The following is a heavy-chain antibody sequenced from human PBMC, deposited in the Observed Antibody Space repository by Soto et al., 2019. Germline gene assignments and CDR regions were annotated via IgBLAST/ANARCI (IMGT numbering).Heavy chain of an antibody. D-gene: IGHD3-10*01. CDR2: IYYSGST. CDR3: ARDSLTMVRGVISDDAFDI. CDR1: GVSISSYY. V-gene: IGHV4-59*01. Sequence: PSETLSLTCTVSGVSISSYYWSWIRQPPGKGLEWIGYIYYSGSTNYNPSLKSRVTISVDTSKNQFSLKLSSVTAADTAVYYCARDSLTMVRGVISDDAFDIWGQGTMVTVS. J-gene: IGHJ3*02.